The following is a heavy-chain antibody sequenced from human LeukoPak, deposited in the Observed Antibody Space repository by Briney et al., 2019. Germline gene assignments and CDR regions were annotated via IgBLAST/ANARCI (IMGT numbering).Heavy chain of an antibody. CDR2: IYPGDSDT. V-gene: IGHV5-51*01. CDR3: ARPKEMATIDDAFDI. D-gene: IGHD5-24*01. J-gene: IGHJ3*02. CDR1: GYRFTTYW. Sequence: PGEALEIYCRASGYRFTTYWIGWVREMPGKGEEGRGIIYPGDSDTRFSPSFQGQVTISSDKSISTAYLQWSSLKASDTAMYYCARPKEMATIDDAFDIWGQGTMVTVSS.